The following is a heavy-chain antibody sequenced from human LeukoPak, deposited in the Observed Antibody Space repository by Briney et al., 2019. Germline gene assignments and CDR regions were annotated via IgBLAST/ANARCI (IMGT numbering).Heavy chain of an antibody. CDR2: INPSGSST. D-gene: IGHD1-26*01. J-gene: IGHJ4*02. Sequence: ASVKVSCKATGDTFTSYYMHWVRQAPGQGLKWMGIINPSGSSTTYAQQFQGRITMTRDTSTSTVYMELSSLKSDDTAVYYCARDRVVGATGFDYWGQGTLVTVSS. V-gene: IGHV1-46*01. CDR3: ARDRVVGATGFDY. CDR1: GDTFTSYY.